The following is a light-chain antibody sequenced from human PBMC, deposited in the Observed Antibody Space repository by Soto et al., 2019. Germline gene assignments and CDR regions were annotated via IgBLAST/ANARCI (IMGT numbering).Light chain of an antibody. CDR2: DVS. CDR3: SSYTSSSTRVVV. J-gene: IGLJ2*01. CDR1: SSDVGGYNY. V-gene: IGLV2-14*01. Sequence: QSVLTQPASVCGSPGQSITISCTGTSSDVGGYNYVSWYQQHPGKAPKLMISDVSNRPSGISNRYSGSKSGNTASLTISGRQAEYEADYYCSSYTSSSTRVVVFGGGTELTV.